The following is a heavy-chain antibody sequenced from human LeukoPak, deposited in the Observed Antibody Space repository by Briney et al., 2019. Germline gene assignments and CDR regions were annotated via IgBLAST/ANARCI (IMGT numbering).Heavy chain of an antibody. Sequence: GGSLRLSCAASGFTFSSYAMSWVRQAPGKGLEWVSAICGSGGSTYYADSVKGRFTISRDNSKNTLYLQMNSLRAEDTAVYYCASLLWFGEPPKYNWFDPWGQGTLVTVSS. J-gene: IGHJ5*02. CDR3: ASLLWFGEPPKYNWFDP. D-gene: IGHD3-10*01. CDR2: ICGSGGST. V-gene: IGHV3-23*01. CDR1: GFTFSSYA.